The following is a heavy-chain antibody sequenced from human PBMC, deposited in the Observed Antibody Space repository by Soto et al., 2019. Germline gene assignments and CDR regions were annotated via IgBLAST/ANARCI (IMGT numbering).Heavy chain of an antibody. D-gene: IGHD2-15*01. J-gene: IGHJ5*02. Sequence: EVQLVESGGGLVQPGGSLRLSCAASGFTFSSYSMNWVRQAPGKGLEWVSYISSSSTTKYYADSVKGRFTISRENAKNSLYLQMNSMRAEDTAVYYCAREGCRGRNCLTGFDPWGQGTLVTVSS. V-gene: IGHV3-48*01. CDR2: ISSSSTTK. CDR1: GFTFSSYS. CDR3: AREGCRGRNCLTGFDP.